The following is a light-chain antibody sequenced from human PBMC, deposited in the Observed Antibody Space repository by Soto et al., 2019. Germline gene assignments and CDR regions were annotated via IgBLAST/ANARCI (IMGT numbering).Light chain of an antibody. CDR1: SSDVCGYNY. Sequence: QSALTQPASVSGSPGQSITSSCTGTSSDVCGYNYVSWYQHQPGKAPKLMIYHVTYRPSGVSNRYSGSKSGNSASLTISGLQADDEADYYCCSLTTSHTYVFGSGTKVT. J-gene: IGLJ1*01. V-gene: IGLV2-14*03. CDR2: HVT. CDR3: CSLTTSHTYV.